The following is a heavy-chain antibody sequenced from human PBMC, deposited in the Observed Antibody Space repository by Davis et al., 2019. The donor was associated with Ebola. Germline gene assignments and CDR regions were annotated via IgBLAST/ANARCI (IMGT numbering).Heavy chain of an antibody. J-gene: IGHJ5*02. D-gene: IGHD3-3*01. CDR3: AREKALRPRGFDP. Sequence: MPSETLSLTCTVSGGYISSYYWSWIRQPPGKGLEWIGYIYYSGSTNYNPSLKSRVTISVDTSKNQFSLKLSSVTAADTAVYYCAREKALRPRGFDPWGQGTLVTVSS. CDR2: IYYSGST. CDR1: GGYISSYY. V-gene: IGHV4-59*12.